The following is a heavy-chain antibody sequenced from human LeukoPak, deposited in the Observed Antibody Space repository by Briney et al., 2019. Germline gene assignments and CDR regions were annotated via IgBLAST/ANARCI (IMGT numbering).Heavy chain of an antibody. D-gene: IGHD2-2*02. CDR2: ISSSSSYI. V-gene: IGHV3-21*01. CDR1: GFTFSSYS. J-gene: IGHJ4*02. Sequence: GSLRLSCAASGFTFSSYSMNWVRQAPGKGLEWVSSISSSSSYIYYADSVKGRFTISRDNAKNSLYLQMNSLRAEDTAVHYCARGAAAAIRGTLFDYWGQGTLVTVSS. CDR3: ARGAAAAIRGTLFDY.